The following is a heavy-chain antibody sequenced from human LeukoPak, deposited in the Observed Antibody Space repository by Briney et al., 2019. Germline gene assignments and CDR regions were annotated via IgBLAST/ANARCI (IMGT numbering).Heavy chain of an antibody. Sequence: SETLSLTCTVSGGSISSYYWSWIRQPAGKGLEWIGRIYTSGSTNYNPSLKSRVTMSVDTSKNQFSLKLSSVTAADTAVYYCARDGARYGSGSYFDYWGQGTLVTVSS. V-gene: IGHV4-4*07. CDR1: GGSISSYY. D-gene: IGHD3-10*01. J-gene: IGHJ4*02. CDR3: ARDGARYGSGSYFDY. CDR2: IYTSGST.